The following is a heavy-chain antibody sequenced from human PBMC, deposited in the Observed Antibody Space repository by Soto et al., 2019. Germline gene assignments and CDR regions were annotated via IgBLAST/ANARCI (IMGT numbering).Heavy chain of an antibody. J-gene: IGHJ6*02. V-gene: IGHV3-30-3*01. Sequence: QVQLVESGGGVVQPGRSLRLSCAASGFTFSSYAMHWVRQAPGKGLEWVAVISYDENNKYYADSVKGRFTISRDNSKNTLYLQMNSLRAEDTAVYYCASPIAAGPYYYYGMDVWGQGTTVTVSS. D-gene: IGHD6-13*01. CDR3: ASPIAAGPYYYYGMDV. CDR1: GFTFSSYA. CDR2: ISYDENNK.